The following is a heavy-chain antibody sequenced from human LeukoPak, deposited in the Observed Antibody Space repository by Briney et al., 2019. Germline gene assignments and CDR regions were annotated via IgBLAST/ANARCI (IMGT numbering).Heavy chain of an antibody. J-gene: IGHJ4*02. D-gene: IGHD3-10*01. CDR1: GDSVSSNSAA. V-gene: IGHV6-1*01. CDR3: GTMNVYYGWGSYSFDY. Sequence: SQTLSLTCDISGDSVSSNSAAWNWITKSPSRGLQWLGRTYYRSKWYNDYVVSVKSRITINPDTSKNNFSLQLNSFSPDDTPLPYCGTMNVYYGWGSYSFDYWGQGTLVTVSS. CDR2: TYYRSKWYN.